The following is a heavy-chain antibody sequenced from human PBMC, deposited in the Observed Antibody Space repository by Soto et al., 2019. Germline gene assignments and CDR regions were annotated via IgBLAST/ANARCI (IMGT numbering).Heavy chain of an antibody. V-gene: IGHV3-48*02. CDR3: ASLPNRYCSGGSCSVDY. Sequence: GGSLRLSCAASGFTFSSYSMNWVRQAPGKGLEWVSYISSSSTIYYADSVKGRFTISRDNAKNSLYLQMNSLRDEDTAVYYCASLPNRYCSGGSCSVDYWGQGTLVTVSS. CDR2: ISSSSTI. J-gene: IGHJ4*02. D-gene: IGHD2-15*01. CDR1: GFTFSSYS.